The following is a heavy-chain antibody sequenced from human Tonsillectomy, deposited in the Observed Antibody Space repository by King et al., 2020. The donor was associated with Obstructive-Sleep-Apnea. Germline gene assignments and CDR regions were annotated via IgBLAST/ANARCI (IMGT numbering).Heavy chain of an antibody. CDR2: ISHSGNT. CDR3: ARGPGYPYGPRRSSSWSAFDI. CDR1: GGSFSGYF. D-gene: IGHD6-13*01. V-gene: IGHV4-34*01. J-gene: IGHJ3*02. Sequence: VQLQQWGAGLLKPSETLSLSCEVSGGSFSGYFWTWIRQPPGKGLEWIGEISHSGNTNYKPSLESRVTISGDPSKNQVLLRLTSVTAADTAVYYCARGPGYPYGPRRSSSWSAFDIWGQGIKVTVSS.